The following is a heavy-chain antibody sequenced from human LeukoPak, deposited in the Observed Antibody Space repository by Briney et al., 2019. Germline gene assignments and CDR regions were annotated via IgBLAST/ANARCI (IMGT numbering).Heavy chain of an antibody. CDR1: GFTFSNYW. Sequence: GGSLRLSCTASGFTFSNYWMHWVRQAPGKGLVWVSLVNSDGSSRSYADSVKGRFTISRDNAKNSLFLQMNSLRAEDTAVYYCARDFAREFTIDYWGQGTLVTVSS. J-gene: IGHJ4*02. D-gene: IGHD3-10*01. V-gene: IGHV3-74*01. CDR2: VNSDGSSR. CDR3: ARDFAREFTIDY.